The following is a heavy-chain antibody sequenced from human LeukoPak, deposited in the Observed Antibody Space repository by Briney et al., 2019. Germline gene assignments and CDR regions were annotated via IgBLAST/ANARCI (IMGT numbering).Heavy chain of an antibody. CDR3: ARASDFGDWFNP. V-gene: IGHV3-48*03. J-gene: IGHJ5*02. Sequence: PGGSLRLSCAASGFTFSSYEMNWVRQAPGKGLEWVSYISSSGSTIYYADSVKGRFTISRDNAKNSLYLQMNSLSAEDTAVYYCARASDFGDWFNPWGQGTLVTVSS. CDR1: GFTFSSYE. D-gene: IGHD3-10*01. CDR2: ISSSGSTI.